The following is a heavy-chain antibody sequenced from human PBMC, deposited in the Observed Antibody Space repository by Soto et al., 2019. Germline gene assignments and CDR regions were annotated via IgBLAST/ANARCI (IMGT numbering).Heavy chain of an antibody. V-gene: IGHV4-59*01. CDR3: ARDAGYAFDS. CDR2: IYNTGST. Sequence: SETLSLTCTVSGGSISSNYWSWIRQPPGKGPEWIGDIYNTGSTNYNPSLKSRVTMAVNTAKNQISLKLGSVTAADTARYYCARDAGYAFDSWGQGTLVTVSS. J-gene: IGHJ4*02. D-gene: IGHD5-18*01. CDR1: GGSISSNY.